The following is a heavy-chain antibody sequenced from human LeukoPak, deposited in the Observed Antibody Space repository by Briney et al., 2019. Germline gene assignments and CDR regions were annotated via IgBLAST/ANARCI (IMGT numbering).Heavy chain of an antibody. CDR3: ARDPALYRNSSYYYYMDV. CDR1: GYTFIGYY. D-gene: IGHD1-26*01. Sequence: ASVKVSCKASGYTFIGYYLHWVRQAPGQGLEWMGWIVPNSGATKYAQKFQGRVTMTSDTSIGTAYMELSRLKFDDTGVYYCARDPALYRNSSYYYYMDVWGKGTTVTVSS. V-gene: IGHV1-2*02. CDR2: IVPNSGAT. J-gene: IGHJ6*03.